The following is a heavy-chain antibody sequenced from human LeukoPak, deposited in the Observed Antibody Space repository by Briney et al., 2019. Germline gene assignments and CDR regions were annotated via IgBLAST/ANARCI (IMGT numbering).Heavy chain of an antibody. V-gene: IGHV3-7*05. D-gene: IGHD1-1*01. Sequence: GESLRLSCASSGFTFSSYIMSWVRQAPGKGPEWVANIKQDGSGESYVGSVRGLFTISRDNATNSLYLQMTSLRAEDTALYYCARRWNLDVWGQGTTVTVSS. CDR2: IKQDGSGE. J-gene: IGHJ6*02. CDR3: ARRWNLDV. CDR1: GFTFSSYI.